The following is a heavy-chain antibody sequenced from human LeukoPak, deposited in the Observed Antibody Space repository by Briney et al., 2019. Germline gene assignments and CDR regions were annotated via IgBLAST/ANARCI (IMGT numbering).Heavy chain of an antibody. CDR3: VAMVRGVIDWFDP. CDR1: GGSISSGGYY. D-gene: IGHD3-10*01. V-gene: IGHV4-30-2*01. J-gene: IGHJ5*02. CDR2: IYHSGST. Sequence: PSETLSLTCTVSGGSISSGGYYWSWIRQPPGKGLEWIGYIYHSGSTYYNPSLKSRVTISVDRSKNQFSLKLSSVTAADTAVYYCVAMVRGVIDWFDPWGQGTLVTVSS.